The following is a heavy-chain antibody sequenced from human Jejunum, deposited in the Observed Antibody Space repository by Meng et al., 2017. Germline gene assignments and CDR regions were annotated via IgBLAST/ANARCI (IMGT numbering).Heavy chain of an antibody. Sequence: GGSLRLSCAASGFTFSTYALNWVRQAPGKGPEWVSGISGSGDNTHYADSVKGRFSISRDNAKNTLYLQMNSLRVEDTAIYYCAKRLWAVAAMGGPFDSWGQGTPVT. CDR3: AKRLWAVAAMGGPFDS. CDR1: GFTFSTYA. V-gene: IGHV3-23*01. D-gene: IGHD2-15*01. J-gene: IGHJ4*02. CDR2: ISGSGDNT.